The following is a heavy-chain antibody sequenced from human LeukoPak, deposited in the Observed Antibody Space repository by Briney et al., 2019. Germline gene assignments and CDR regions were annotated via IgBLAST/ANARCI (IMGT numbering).Heavy chain of an antibody. J-gene: IGHJ4*02. CDR2: INHSGST. V-gene: IGHV4-34*01. Sequence: SETLSLTCAVYGGSFSGYYWSWIRQPPGKGLEWIGEINHSGSTNYNPSLKSRVTISVDTSKNQFSLKLSSVTAADTAVYYCARSPLGYCSGGSCYSVYYFDYWGQGTLVTVSS. D-gene: IGHD2-15*01. CDR1: GGSFSGYY. CDR3: ARSPLGYCSGGSCYSVYYFDY.